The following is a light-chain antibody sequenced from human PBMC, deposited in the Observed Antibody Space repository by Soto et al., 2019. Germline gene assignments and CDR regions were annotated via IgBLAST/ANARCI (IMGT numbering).Light chain of an antibody. J-gene: IGKJ4*01. CDR2: GAT. Sequence: EIVMTQSPATLSVSPGERVTLSCRASQSVSNNLAWYQQKPGQAPRLLIYGATATATGIPARFSGNGSGTEFTLTIRRLQSEDFAVYYCQQHNDWPLTFGGGTKVEIK. V-gene: IGKV3-15*01. CDR3: QQHNDWPLT. CDR1: QSVSNN.